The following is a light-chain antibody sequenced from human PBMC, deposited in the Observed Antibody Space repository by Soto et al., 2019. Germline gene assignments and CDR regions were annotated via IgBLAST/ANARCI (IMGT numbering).Light chain of an antibody. J-gene: IGKJ1*01. V-gene: IGKV1-39*01. CDR2: AAS. CDR3: QQSFSTPQT. Sequence: DIQMTQATPSLSASVGDRVTISCRTIQSIKHYLSWYQQKPGKAPKLLICAASTLQSGVPSRFSGSGSGTDFTLTISSLQPEDFATHFCQQSFSTPQTFGQGTKVELK. CDR1: QSIKHY.